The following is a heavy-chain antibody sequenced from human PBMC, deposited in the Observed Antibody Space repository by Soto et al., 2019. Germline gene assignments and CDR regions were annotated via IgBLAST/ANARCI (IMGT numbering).Heavy chain of an antibody. J-gene: IGHJ3*02. CDR1: GGTFSTYS. V-gene: IGHV1-69*02. CDR3: TIGSWSGEVFDI. Sequence: QVQLVQSGAEVKKPGSSVKVSCKDSGGTFSTYSMFWVRQAPGQGLEWMGRIIPMLGIRNYAQRFQDRVTITADKSTATAHMELSSLRSEDTALYYCTIGSWSGEVFDIWGQGTMDTVSS. D-gene: IGHD2-21*01. CDR2: IIPMLGIR.